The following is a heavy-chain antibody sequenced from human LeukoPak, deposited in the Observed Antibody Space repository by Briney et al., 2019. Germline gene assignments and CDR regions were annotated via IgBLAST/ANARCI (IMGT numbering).Heavy chain of an antibody. J-gene: IGHJ4*02. CDR2: ISSSSSYI. D-gene: IGHD4-17*01. V-gene: IGHV3-21*01. Sequence: GGSLRLSCAASGFTFSSYSMNWVRQAPGKGLEWVSSISSSSSYIYYADSVKGRFTISRDNAKNSLYLQMNSLRAEDTAVYYCARGTTVTTYADHWGQGTLVTVSS. CDR1: GFTFSSYS. CDR3: ARGTTVTTYADH.